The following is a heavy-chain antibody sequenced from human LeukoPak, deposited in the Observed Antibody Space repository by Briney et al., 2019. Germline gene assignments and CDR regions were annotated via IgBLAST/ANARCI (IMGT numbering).Heavy chain of an antibody. Sequence: ASVNVSCKASGYTFRDYYIHWVRQAPGQGLEWMGWITPNSGGTKYSQKFQGRATMTSDTYINTDYMELSRLRSDDTAVYYCARDIGIVGATIFDYWGQGTLVTVSS. J-gene: IGHJ4*02. CDR2: ITPNSGGT. CDR3: ARDIGIVGATIFDY. D-gene: IGHD1-26*01. V-gene: IGHV1-2*02. CDR1: GYTFRDYY.